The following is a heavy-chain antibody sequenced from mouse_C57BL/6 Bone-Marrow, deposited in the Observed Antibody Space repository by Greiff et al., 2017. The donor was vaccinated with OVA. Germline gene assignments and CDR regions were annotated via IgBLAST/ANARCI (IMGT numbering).Heavy chain of an antibody. Sequence: EVQLQQSGTVLARPGASVKMSCKTSGYTFTSYWMHWVKQRPGQGLEWIGAIYPGNSDTSYNQKFKGKAKLTAVTSASTAYMELSSLTNEDSAVYYCTKSIYYDYDDYAMDYWGQGPSVTVSS. D-gene: IGHD2-4*01. J-gene: IGHJ4*01. CDR3: TKSIYYDYDDYAMDY. CDR1: GYTFTSYW. CDR2: IYPGNSDT. V-gene: IGHV1-5*01.